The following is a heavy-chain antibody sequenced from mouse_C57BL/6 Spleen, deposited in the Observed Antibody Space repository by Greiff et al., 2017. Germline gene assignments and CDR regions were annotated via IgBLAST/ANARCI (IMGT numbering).Heavy chain of an antibody. CDR1: GYTFTSYW. D-gene: IGHD4-1*01. CDR2: IDPNSGGT. CDR3: AREELGLSWYFDV. V-gene: IGHV1-72*01. J-gene: IGHJ1*03. Sequence: VQLQQPGAELVKPGASVKLSCKASGYTFTSYWMHWVKQRPGRGLEWIGRIDPNSGGTKYNEKFKSKATLTVDKPSSTAYMQLSSLTSEDAAVYYGAREELGLSWYFDVWGTGTTVTVSS.